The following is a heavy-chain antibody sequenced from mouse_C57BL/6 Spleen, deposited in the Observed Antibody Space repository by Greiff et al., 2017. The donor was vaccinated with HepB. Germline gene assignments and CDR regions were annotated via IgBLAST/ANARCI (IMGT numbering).Heavy chain of an antibody. J-gene: IGHJ4*01. Sequence: EVHLVESGGGLVQPKGSLKLSCAASGFSFNTYAMNWVRQAPGKGLEWVARIRSKSNNYATYYADSVKDRFTISRDDSESMLYLQMNNLKTEDTAMYYWVRHTDYGSRAMDYWGQGTSVTVSS. CDR1: GFSFNTYA. D-gene: IGHD1-1*01. CDR3: VRHTDYGSRAMDY. V-gene: IGHV10-1*01. CDR2: IRSKSNNYAT.